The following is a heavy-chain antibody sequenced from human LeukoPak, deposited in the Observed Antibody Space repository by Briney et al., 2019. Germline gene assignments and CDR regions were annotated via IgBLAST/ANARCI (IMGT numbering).Heavy chain of an antibody. Sequence: GGSLRLSCAASGFTFSSCAMSWVRQAPGKGLEWVSAISGSGGSTYYADSVKGRFTISRDNSKNTLYLQMNSLRAEDTAVYYCAKRGGCSGGSCYSDAFDIWGQGTMVTVSS. V-gene: IGHV3-23*01. CDR2: ISGSGGST. CDR3: AKRGGCSGGSCYSDAFDI. J-gene: IGHJ3*02. D-gene: IGHD2-15*01. CDR1: GFTFSSCA.